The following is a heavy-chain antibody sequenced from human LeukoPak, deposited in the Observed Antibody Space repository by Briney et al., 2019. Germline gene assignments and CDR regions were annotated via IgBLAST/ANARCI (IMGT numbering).Heavy chain of an antibody. J-gene: IGHJ5*02. V-gene: IGHV1-18*01. CDR3: AREEYCSSTSCYGSYNWFDP. CDR1: GYTFTSYG. CDR2: ISAYNGNT. D-gene: IGHD2-2*01. Sequence: GASVKVSCKASGYTFTSYGISWVRQAPGQGLEWMGWISAYNGNTNYAQKLQGRVTMTTDTSTSTAYMELRSLRSDDTAVYYCAREEYCSSTSCYGSYNWFDPWGQGTLVTVSS.